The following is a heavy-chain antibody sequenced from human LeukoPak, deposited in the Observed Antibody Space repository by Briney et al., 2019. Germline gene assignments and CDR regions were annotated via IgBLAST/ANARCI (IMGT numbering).Heavy chain of an antibody. Sequence: PGGSLRLSCAASGFTFSSYGMHWVRQAPGKGLEWVAFIRYDGSNRYYADSVKGRFTISRDNSKNTLYLQMNSLRAEDTAVYYCAKDPPKNTAMVLYYYYYMDVWGKGTTVTVSS. V-gene: IGHV3-30*02. CDR1: GFTFSSYG. J-gene: IGHJ6*03. CDR2: IRYDGSNR. CDR3: AKDPPKNTAMVLYYYYYMDV. D-gene: IGHD5-18*01.